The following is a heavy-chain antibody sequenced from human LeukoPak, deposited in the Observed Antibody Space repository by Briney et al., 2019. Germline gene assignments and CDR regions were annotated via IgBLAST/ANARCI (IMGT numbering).Heavy chain of an antibody. Sequence: PGGSLRLSCAASGFTFDDYGMSWVRQAPGKGLEWVSGINWNGGSTGYADSVKGRFTISRDNAKNSLYLQMNSLRAEDTALYYCARGNPYYYDSSGPLDYWGQGTLVTVSS. J-gene: IGHJ4*02. CDR2: INWNGGST. D-gene: IGHD3-22*01. CDR3: ARGNPYYYDSSGPLDY. V-gene: IGHV3-20*04. CDR1: GFTFDDYG.